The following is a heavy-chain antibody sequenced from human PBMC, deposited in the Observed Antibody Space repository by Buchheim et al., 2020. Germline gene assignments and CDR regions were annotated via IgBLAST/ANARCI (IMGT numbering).Heavy chain of an antibody. Sequence: QVQLQESGPGLVKPSETLSLTCTVSGDSISTYYWSWIRQPPGNGLEWIGYIYYSGSTNYNPSLKSRVTISLDMSNNQFSLKLSSVTAADTAVYYCARTYNYGPHYFDYWGQGTL. J-gene: IGHJ4*02. CDR3: ARTYNYGPHYFDY. CDR1: GDSISTYY. D-gene: IGHD5-18*01. CDR2: IYYSGST. V-gene: IGHV4-59*01.